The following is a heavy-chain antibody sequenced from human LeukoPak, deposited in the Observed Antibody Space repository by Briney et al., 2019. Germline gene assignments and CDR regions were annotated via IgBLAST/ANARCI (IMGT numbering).Heavy chain of an antibody. J-gene: IGHJ3*02. CDR1: GFTFTSYA. D-gene: IGHD3-22*01. CDR2: ISGSGGST. CDR3: AKGITMIVVEDAFDI. V-gene: IGHV3-23*01. Sequence: GGSLRLSCTASGFTFTSYAMNWVRQAPGKGLEWVSAISGSGGSTYYADSVKGRFTISRDNSKNTLYLQMNSLRAEDTAVYYCAKGITMIVVEDAFDIWGQGTMVTVSS.